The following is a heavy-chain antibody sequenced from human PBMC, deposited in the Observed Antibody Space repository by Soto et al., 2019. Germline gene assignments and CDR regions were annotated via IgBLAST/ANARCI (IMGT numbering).Heavy chain of an antibody. V-gene: IGHV3-23*01. J-gene: IGHJ4*02. D-gene: IGHD3-10*01. CDR3: AKWLRGGSYYCDF. CDR2: VQSNHVT. CDR1: GFAFGSYA. Sequence: PVGALRLSCQVSGFAFGSYAMSWVRQAPGKGLEWVALVQSNHVTYYADSVRGRFTVSRDNSKNTLYLQMDSLRVEDTALYYCAKWLRGGSYYCDFWGQGAMVTVSS.